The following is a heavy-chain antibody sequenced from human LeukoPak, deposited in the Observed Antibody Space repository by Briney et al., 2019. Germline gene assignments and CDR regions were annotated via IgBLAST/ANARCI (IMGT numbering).Heavy chain of an antibody. V-gene: IGHV1-18*01. D-gene: IGHD3-10*01. CDR3: ARKLGDLDY. J-gene: IGHJ4*02. CDR2: ISAYNVNT. CDR1: GYTFTSYG. Sequence: GASVKVSCKASGYTFTSYGISWVRQAPGQGLEWMGWISAYNVNTNNAQKVQGRVTMTKYTSTSTAYMELRSLRADDTAVYYCARKLGDLDYWGQGTLVTVSS.